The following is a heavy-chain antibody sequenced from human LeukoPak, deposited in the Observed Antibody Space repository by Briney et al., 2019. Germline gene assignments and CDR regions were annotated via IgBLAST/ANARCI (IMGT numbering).Heavy chain of an antibody. D-gene: IGHD3-22*01. CDR3: ARVLYYDSSGYYYEDAFDI. J-gene: IGHJ3*02. V-gene: IGHV3-21*01. CDR2: ISSSSSYI. CDR1: GFAFSGYS. Sequence: GGSLRLSCAASGFAFSGYSMNWVRQAPGKGLEWVSSISSSSSYIYYADSVKGRFTISRDNAKSSLYLQMNSLRAEDTAVYYCARVLYYDSSGYYYEDAFDIWGQGTMVTVSS.